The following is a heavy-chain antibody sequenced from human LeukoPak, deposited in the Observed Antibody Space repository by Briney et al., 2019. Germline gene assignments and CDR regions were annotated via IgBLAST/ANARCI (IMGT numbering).Heavy chain of an antibody. J-gene: IGHJ3*02. Sequence: SETLSLTCTVSGGSISSYYWSWIRQPPGKGLEWIGFIYYSGSTNYNPSLKSRVSISVDTSKNQFSLKLSSVTAADTAVYYCARHRTVARDAFDIWGQGTMVTVSS. CDR2: IYYSGST. V-gene: IGHV4-59*08. CDR3: ARHRTVARDAFDI. CDR1: GGSISSYY. D-gene: IGHD4-11*01.